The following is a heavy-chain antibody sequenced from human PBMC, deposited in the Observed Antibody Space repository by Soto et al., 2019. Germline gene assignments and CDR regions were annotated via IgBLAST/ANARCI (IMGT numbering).Heavy chain of an antibody. Sequence: PGGSLRLSCAASGFTFSSYAMSWVRQAPGKGLEWVSAISGSGGSTYYADSVKGRFTISRDNSKNTLYLQMNSLRAEDTAVYYCAKDFRVVTAFIGWFDSWGQGTLVTVSS. CDR2: ISGSGGST. D-gene: IGHD2-21*02. V-gene: IGHV3-23*01. CDR3: AKDFRVVTAFIGWFDS. J-gene: IGHJ5*01. CDR1: GFTFSSYA.